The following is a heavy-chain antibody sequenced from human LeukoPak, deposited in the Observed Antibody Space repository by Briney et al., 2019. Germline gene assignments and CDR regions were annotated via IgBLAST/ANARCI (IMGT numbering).Heavy chain of an antibody. CDR3: ARAQANWGLY. CDR2: IYYSGST. Sequence: SETLSLTCTVSGGSISSYYWSWIRQPPGKGLEWIGYIYYSGSTNYDPSLKSRVTISVDTSKNQFSLKLSSVTAADTAVYYCARAQANWGLYWGQGTLVTVSS. D-gene: IGHD7-27*01. CDR1: GGSISSYY. V-gene: IGHV4-59*01. J-gene: IGHJ4*02.